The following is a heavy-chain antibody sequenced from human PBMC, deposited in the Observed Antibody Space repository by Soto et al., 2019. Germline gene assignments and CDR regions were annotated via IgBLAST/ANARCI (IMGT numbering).Heavy chain of an antibody. CDR1: GFSLSTSGMC. V-gene: IGHV2-70*01. CDR3: ARSRSSRGPVYFDY. D-gene: IGHD6-13*01. J-gene: IGHJ4*02. CDR2: VEWDDDK. Sequence: SGPTLVNPPQTLTLTCTFSGFSLSTSGMCVSWIREPPGKALEWLALVEWDDDKYYSTSLTTRLTISKDTYKNQVVLTMTNMDPVDTATYYCARSRSSRGPVYFDYWGQGTLVTVSS.